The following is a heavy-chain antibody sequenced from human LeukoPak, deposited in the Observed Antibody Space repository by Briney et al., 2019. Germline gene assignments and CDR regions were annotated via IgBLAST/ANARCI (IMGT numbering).Heavy chain of an antibody. Sequence: PGGSLRLSCAASGLSISNAWMSWVRQAPGKGLEWVGRIKRKTDGETRDYAAPVKGRFTISRDDSKNRLYLQMSSLKYEDTAVYYCTADVSDSSGYCHDYWGQGTLVTVSS. V-gene: IGHV3-15*01. J-gene: IGHJ4*02. CDR3: TADVSDSSGYCHDY. D-gene: IGHD3-22*01. CDR1: GLSISNAW. CDR2: IKRKTDGETR.